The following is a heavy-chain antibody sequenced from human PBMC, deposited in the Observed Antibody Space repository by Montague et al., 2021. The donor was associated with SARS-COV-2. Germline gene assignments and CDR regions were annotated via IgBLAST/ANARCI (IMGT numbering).Heavy chain of an antibody. Sequence: SETLSTCAVYGGSFSGYYWSWIRQPPGKGLEWIGEINHSGSTNYNPSLKSRVTISVDTSKNQFSLKLSSVTAADTAVYYCARGRLILLWFGELLSGGDYYGMDVWGQGTTVTVSS. CDR3: ARGRLILLWFGELLSGGDYYGMDV. CDR1: GGSFSGYY. J-gene: IGHJ6*02. V-gene: IGHV4-34*01. D-gene: IGHD3-10*01. CDR2: INHSGST.